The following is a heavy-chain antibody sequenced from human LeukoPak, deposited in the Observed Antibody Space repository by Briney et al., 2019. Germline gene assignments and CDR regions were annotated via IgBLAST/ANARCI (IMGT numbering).Heavy chain of an antibody. CDR3: ARDRYFSGA. J-gene: IGHJ5*02. CDR2: IKEDGSEK. D-gene: IGHD2-15*01. Sequence: GGSLRLSCVASGFTFSNYLMSWVRQAPGMGLEWVANIKEDGSEKHHVDSVKGRFTISRDNAKNLLYLQMNSLRPEDTAVYYCARDRYFSGAWGQGTPVTVSS. CDR1: GFTFSNYL. V-gene: IGHV3-7*03.